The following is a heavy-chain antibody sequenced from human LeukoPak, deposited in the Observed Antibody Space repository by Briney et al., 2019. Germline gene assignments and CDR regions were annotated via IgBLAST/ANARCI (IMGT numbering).Heavy chain of an antibody. J-gene: IGHJ4*02. CDR2: ISGSGRTT. D-gene: IGHD6-6*01. CDR1: GFTFSSYA. V-gene: IGHV3-23*01. CDR3: AKEDDIAAERAPFDY. Sequence: GGSLRPSCAASGFTFSSYAVTWVRQAPGKGLEWVSGISGSGRTTYYADSVKGRFNIARDNSNNTLYLQMNSLRADDTAVYYCAKEDDIAAERAPFDYWGQGALVTVSS.